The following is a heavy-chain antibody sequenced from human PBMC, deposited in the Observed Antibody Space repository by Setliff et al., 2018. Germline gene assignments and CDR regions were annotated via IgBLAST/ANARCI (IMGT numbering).Heavy chain of an antibody. J-gene: IGHJ4*02. V-gene: IGHV4-39*07. CDR2: IFYGGST. CDR1: GASISSSSYY. D-gene: IGHD3-3*01. CDR3: ARTDDYYNFYAY. Sequence: LSLTCTVSGASISSSSYYWAWIRQPPGRGLELIGSIFYGGSTYYNPSLKSRVTISIDASKNQLSLKLDSVTAADTAVYYCARTDDYYNFYAYWGQGTLVTVSS.